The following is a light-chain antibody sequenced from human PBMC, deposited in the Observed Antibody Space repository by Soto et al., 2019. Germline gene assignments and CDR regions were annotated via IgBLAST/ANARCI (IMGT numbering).Light chain of an antibody. CDR1: QSISSW. CDR3: QQYNSYPQ. Sequence: DIPMTQSPSTLSASVGDRVTITCRASQSISSWLAWYQQKPGKAPKLLIYDASSLESGVPSRFSGSGSGTEFTLTISSLQPDDFATYYCQQYNSYPQFGQGTKVEIK. J-gene: IGKJ1*01. V-gene: IGKV1-5*01. CDR2: DAS.